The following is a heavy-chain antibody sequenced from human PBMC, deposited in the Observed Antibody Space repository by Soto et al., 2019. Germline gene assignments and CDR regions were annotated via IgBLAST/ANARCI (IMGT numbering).Heavy chain of an antibody. V-gene: IGHV3-53*01. D-gene: IGHD6-19*01. CDR1: GFAVSSKY. Sequence: QPGGSLRLSCAASGFAVSSKYMTWVRQAPGKGLEWVSVIYGGGTTYYADSVKGRFTISRDTSKNTLYLQMNSLRAEDTAVYYCVQTTGWPGFDFWGQGTLVIVSS. CDR2: IYGGGTT. J-gene: IGHJ4*02. CDR3: VQTTGWPGFDF.